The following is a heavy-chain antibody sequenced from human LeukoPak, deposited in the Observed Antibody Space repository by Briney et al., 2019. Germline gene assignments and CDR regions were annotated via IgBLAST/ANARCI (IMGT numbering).Heavy chain of an antibody. CDR1: GFTFSNAW. V-gene: IGHV3-15*01. CDR3: ATGGYFFDY. D-gene: IGHD3-10*01. J-gene: IGHJ4*02. Sequence: GGSLRLSCAASGFTFSNAWMNWDRQAPGNGLEWVGRIKSKYDGGTTEYAAPVKGRFTISRDDSRNTVYLQMDSLKTEDTAVYYCATGGYFFDYWGQGTLVTVSS. CDR2: IKSKYDGGTT.